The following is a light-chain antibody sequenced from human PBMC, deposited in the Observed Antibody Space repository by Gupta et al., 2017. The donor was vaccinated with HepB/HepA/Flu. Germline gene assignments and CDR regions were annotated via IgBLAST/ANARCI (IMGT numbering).Light chain of an antibody. J-gene: IGKJ4*01. CDR1: QDISNY. V-gene: IGKV1-33*01. CDR2: DAS. CDR3: QQNDNLPLT. Sequence: DIQMTHSPSSLSASVRDRVTITCQASQDISNYLNWYKVKPGKAPKLLIYDASNLETGVPSSFRGSGSGTHFTFTISSLQPEDIATYYCQQNDNLPLTFGGGTKVEIK.